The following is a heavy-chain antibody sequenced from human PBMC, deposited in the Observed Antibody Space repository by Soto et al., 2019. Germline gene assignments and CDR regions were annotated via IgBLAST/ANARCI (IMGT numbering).Heavy chain of an antibody. J-gene: IGHJ5*02. CDR3: ARDPGIAAAGRFDP. D-gene: IGHD6-13*01. Sequence: ASVKVSCKASGYTFTSYAMHWVRQAPGQRLEWMGWINAGNGNTKYSQKFQGRVTITRDTSASTAYMELSSLRSEDTAVYYCARDPGIAAAGRFDPWGQGTLVTVSS. CDR2: INAGNGNT. CDR1: GYTFTSYA. V-gene: IGHV1-3*01.